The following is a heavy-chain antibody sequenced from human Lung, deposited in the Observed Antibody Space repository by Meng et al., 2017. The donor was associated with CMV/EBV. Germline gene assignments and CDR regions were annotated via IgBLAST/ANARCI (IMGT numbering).Heavy chain of an antibody. Sequence: GGSLRLXCAASGFTFDDYAMHWVRQAPGKGLEWVSLISWDGGSTYYADSVKGRFTISRDNSKNSLYLQMNGLRAEDTALYYCAKEYIAAAGTDYYYGMDVWGQGXTVTVSS. J-gene: IGHJ6*02. CDR1: GFTFDDYA. CDR3: AKEYIAAAGTDYYYGMDV. V-gene: IGHV3-43D*03. CDR2: ISWDGGST. D-gene: IGHD6-13*01.